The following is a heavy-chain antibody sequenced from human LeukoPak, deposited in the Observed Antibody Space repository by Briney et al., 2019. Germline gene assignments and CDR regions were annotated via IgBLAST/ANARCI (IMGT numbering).Heavy chain of an antibody. V-gene: IGHV1-2*02. CDR1: VYTFTGYY. CDR3: ARGWGSGSSDIFQFDY. J-gene: IGHJ4*02. Sequence: ASVKVSCKASVYTFTGYYMHWVRQAPGQGLEWMGWINPNRGGTNYAQKFQGRVTMTRDTSIRTAYMELSRLRSDDTAVYYCARGWGSGSSDIFQFDYWGQGTLVTVSS. CDR2: INPNRGGT. D-gene: IGHD3-10*01.